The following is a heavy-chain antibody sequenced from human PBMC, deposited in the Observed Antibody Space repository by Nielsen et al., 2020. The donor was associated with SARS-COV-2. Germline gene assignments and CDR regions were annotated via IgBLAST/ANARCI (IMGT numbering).Heavy chain of an antibody. V-gene: IGHV3-53*01. CDR2: IYSDGST. CDR1: GFSVSSHD. J-gene: IGHJ5*02. D-gene: IGHD3-3*01. CDR3: ARDLGLRFLEWLLPDP. Sequence: GESLKISCAASGFSVSSHDMNWVRQAPGKGLQWVSLIYSDGSTKYADSVKRRFTISRDNSKKTLYLQMNSLRAEDAAVYYCARDLGLRFLEWLLPDPWGQGTLVTVSS.